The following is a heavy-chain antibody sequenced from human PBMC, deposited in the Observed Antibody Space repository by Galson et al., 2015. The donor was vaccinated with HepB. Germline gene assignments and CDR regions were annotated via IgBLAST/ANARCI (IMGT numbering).Heavy chain of an antibody. CDR1: GFTFSNAW. CDR3: TRTVAGTTSAGYYYAI. V-gene: IGHV3-49*04. D-gene: IGHD6-19*01. Sequence: SLRLSCAASGFTFSNAWMSWVRQAPGKGLEWVGFIRSKRYGGTTEYAASVRGRFTISRDDSKNIAYLQMNSLKTEDTAVYYCTRTVAGTTSAGYYYAIWGQGTSVTVSS. CDR2: IRSKRYGGTT. J-gene: IGHJ6*02.